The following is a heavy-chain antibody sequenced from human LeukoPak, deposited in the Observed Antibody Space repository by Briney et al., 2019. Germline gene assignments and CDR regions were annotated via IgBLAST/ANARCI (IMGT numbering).Heavy chain of an antibody. CDR2: ISGSGGST. CDR3: AKDRNYDILTFNWFDP. V-gene: IGHV3-23*01. CDR1: GFTFSSYG. J-gene: IGHJ5*02. D-gene: IGHD3-9*01. Sequence: GGSLRLSCAASGFTFSSYGMSWVRQAPGKGLEWVSAISGSGGSTYYAGSVKGRFTISRDNSKNTLYLQMNSLRAEDTAVYYCAKDRNYDILTFNWFDPWGQGTLVTVSS.